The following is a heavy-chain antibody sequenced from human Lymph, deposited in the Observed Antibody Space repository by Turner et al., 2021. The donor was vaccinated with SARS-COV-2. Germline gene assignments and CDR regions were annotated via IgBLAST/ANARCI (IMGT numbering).Heavy chain of an antibody. V-gene: IGHV3-30-3*01. D-gene: IGHD3-16*01. J-gene: IGHJ4*02. Sequence: QVQLVESGGGVVQPGRSRRLPCAASGFTFSTYAMHWGRQAPGKGLEWVALISYDGSNKYYADAVKGRFTISRDNSKNTLDLQMNSLRTEDTAVYYCARDVGGYLGYWGQGTLVTVSS. CDR1: GFTFSTYA. CDR2: ISYDGSNK. CDR3: ARDVGGYLGY.